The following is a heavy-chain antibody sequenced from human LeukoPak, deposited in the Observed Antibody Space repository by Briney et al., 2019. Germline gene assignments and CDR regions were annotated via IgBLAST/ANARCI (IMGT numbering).Heavy chain of an antibody. J-gene: IGHJ4*02. Sequence: PGGSLRLSCAASGFTFGTYWMSWVRQAPGKGLEWVANINEDGSQKDYLDSVKGRFTISRDNAKDSLYLQMSSLRAEDAAIYNCVRDIDHWGQGTLVTVSS. CDR2: INEDGSQK. CDR3: VRDIDH. CDR1: GFTFGTYW. V-gene: IGHV3-7*04.